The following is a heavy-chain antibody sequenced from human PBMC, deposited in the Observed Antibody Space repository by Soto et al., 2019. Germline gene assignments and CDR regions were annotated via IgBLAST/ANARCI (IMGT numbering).Heavy chain of an antibody. Sequence: EVQLLESGGGLVQPGGSLRLSCGVSGFTFSSSAMAWVRQPPGEGLEWVSSISGNGVATFYADSVRGRFTISRDNFNNALHLQMNSLGAEDTAVYHCAKMAFFGDPPGGDSWGQGTLVTVSS. J-gene: IGHJ4*02. CDR3: AKMAFFGDPPGGDS. CDR1: GFTFSSSA. V-gene: IGHV3-23*01. D-gene: IGHD3-10*01. CDR2: ISGNGVAT.